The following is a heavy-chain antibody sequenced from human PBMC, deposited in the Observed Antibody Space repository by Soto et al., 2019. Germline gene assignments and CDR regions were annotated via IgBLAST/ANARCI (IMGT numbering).Heavy chain of an antibody. CDR1: GYTFTGYY. J-gene: IGHJ6*02. D-gene: IGHD5-18*01. V-gene: IGHV1-2*04. Sequence: GASVKVSCKASGYTFTGYYMHWVRQAPGQGLEWMGWINPNSGGTNYAQKFQGWVTMTRDTSISTAYMELSRLRSDDTAVYYCARDQRYSYGPDYYYYGMDVWGQGTTVTVSS. CDR3: ARDQRYSYGPDYYYYGMDV. CDR2: INPNSGGT.